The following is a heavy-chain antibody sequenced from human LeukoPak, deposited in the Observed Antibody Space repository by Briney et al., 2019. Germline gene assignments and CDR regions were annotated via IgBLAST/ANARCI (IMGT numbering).Heavy chain of an antibody. D-gene: IGHD2-2*01. V-gene: IGHV3-23*01. CDR2: ISGSGGST. J-gene: IGHJ4*02. Sequence: GGSLRLSCAASGFTFSSYAMSWVRQAPGKGLEWVSAISGSGGSTYYADSVKGRFTISRDNAKNSLYLQMNSLRAEDTALYYCAKDLYCSSTSCYWPGFDYWGQGTLVTVSS. CDR1: GFTFSSYA. CDR3: AKDLYCSSTSCYWPGFDY.